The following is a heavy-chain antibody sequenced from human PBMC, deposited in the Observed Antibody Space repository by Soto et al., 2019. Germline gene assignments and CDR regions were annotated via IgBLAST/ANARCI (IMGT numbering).Heavy chain of an antibody. D-gene: IGHD3-3*01. Sequence: ASVKVSCKASGYTFTSYATHWVRQAPGQRLEWMGWINAGNGNTKYSQKFQGRVTITRDTSASTAYMELSSLRSEDTAVYYCAREKLRFLEWLSNFNWFDPWGQGTLVTVSS. CDR1: GYTFTSYA. CDR3: AREKLRFLEWLSNFNWFDP. CDR2: INAGNGNT. J-gene: IGHJ5*02. V-gene: IGHV1-3*01.